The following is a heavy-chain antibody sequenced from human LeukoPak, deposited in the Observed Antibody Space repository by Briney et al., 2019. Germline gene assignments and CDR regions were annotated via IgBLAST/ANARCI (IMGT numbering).Heavy chain of an antibody. Sequence: QPGRSLRLSCAASGFTFDSYAMSWVRQAPGKGLEWVSGISVSGGTTYYADSVKGRFTISRDSSKNTLFLQMNSLRVEDTAVYCSAKDFRYCPSSKCFNGGAFDIWGQGTTVTVST. CDR3: AKDFRYCPSSKCFNGGAFDI. CDR1: GFTFDSYA. CDR2: ISVSGGTT. D-gene: IGHD2/OR15-2a*01. V-gene: IGHV3-23*01. J-gene: IGHJ3*02.